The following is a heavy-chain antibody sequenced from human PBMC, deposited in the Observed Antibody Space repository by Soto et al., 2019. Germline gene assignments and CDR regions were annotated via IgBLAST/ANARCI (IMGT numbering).Heavy chain of an antibody. CDR3: ARGRPRSGPPFDYYDLEV. CDR1: GGTFSTYV. CDR2: VIPMSGSS. D-gene: IGHD1-26*01. J-gene: IGHJ6*02. V-gene: IGHV1-69*06. Sequence: QVQLVQSGAEVKKPGSSVKVSCKASGGTFSTYVISWVRQAPGQGLEWMGRVIPMSGSSNYAQKFQGRVTITADKDTSIAYMEVRSLRSEDTAVYYCARGRPRSGPPFDYYDLEVWGQGTTVIVSS.